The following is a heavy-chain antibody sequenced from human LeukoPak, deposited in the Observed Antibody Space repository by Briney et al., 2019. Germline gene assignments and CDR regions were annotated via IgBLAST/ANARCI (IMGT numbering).Heavy chain of an antibody. CDR3: ARGQIIAAAGLDY. Sequence: SETVSLICTVSGGSISSGGYYWSWIRQPPGKGLEWIGYIYHSGSTYYNPSLKSRVTISVDRSKNQFSLKLSSVTAADTAVYYCARGQIIAAAGLDYWGQGTLVTVSS. CDR2: IYHSGST. D-gene: IGHD6-13*01. V-gene: IGHV4-30-2*01. J-gene: IGHJ4*02. CDR1: GGSISSGGYY.